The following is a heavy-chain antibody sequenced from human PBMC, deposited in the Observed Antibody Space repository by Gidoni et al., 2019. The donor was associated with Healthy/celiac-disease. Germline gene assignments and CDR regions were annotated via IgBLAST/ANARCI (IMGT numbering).Heavy chain of an antibody. Sequence: EVQLVESGGGLVQPGGSLRLSCAASGFTFSSYEMNWVRQAPGKGLEWVSYISSSGSTIYYADSVKGRFTISRDNAKNSLYLQMNSLRAEDTAVYYCARGSSGWYSGGMDVWGQGTTVTVSS. J-gene: IGHJ6*02. D-gene: IGHD6-19*01. CDR3: ARGSSGWYSGGMDV. CDR1: GFTFSSYE. CDR2: ISSSGSTI. V-gene: IGHV3-48*03.